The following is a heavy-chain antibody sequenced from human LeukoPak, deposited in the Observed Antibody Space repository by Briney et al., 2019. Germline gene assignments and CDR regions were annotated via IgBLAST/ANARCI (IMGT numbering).Heavy chain of an antibody. J-gene: IGHJ4*02. D-gene: IGHD3-10*01. V-gene: IGHV3-48*04. CDR2: ISGNSDTI. Sequence: GGSLRLSCAASGFTFSSYSMNWVRQAPGEGLDWVSYISGNSDTIYYADSVKGRFTISRDNAKNSLYLQMNSLRAEDTAVYYCAREAITMVRGVKVKYFDYWGQGTLVTVSS. CDR1: GFTFSSYS. CDR3: AREAITMVRGVKVKYFDY.